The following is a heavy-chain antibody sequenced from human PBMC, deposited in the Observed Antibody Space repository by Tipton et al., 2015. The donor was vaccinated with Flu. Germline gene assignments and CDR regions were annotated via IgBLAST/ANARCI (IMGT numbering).Heavy chain of an antibody. J-gene: IGHJ4*02. CDR2: INPGTAGT. V-gene: IGHV1-46*01. CDR3: MGGTSGDDGD. CDR1: GSTSTGYY. Sequence: QVQLVQSGAEVKNPGASVKVSCKAFGSTSTGYYIHWVRQAPGQGLEWMGIINPGTAGTEYKQKFQGRLTVTRDTSTPTVYMELSSLTSEDTAIYYCMGGTSGDDGDWGQGTPGSVSS. D-gene: IGHD2-21*02.